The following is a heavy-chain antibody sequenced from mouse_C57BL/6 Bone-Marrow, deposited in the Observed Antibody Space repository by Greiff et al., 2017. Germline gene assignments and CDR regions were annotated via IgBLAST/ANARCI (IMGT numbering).Heavy chain of an antibody. V-gene: IGHV1-58*01. D-gene: IGHD1-1*01. J-gene: IGHJ2*01. CDR3: EFITTVVATKKFDC. CDR1: GYTFTSYG. Sequence: VQLQQSGAELVRPGSSVKMSCKTSGYTFTSYGINWVKQRPGQGLEWIGYIYIGNGYTEYNEKFKGKATLTSDTSSSTAYMQLSSLTSEDSAIYFCEFITTVVATKKFDCWGQGTTLTVAS. CDR2: IYIGNGYT.